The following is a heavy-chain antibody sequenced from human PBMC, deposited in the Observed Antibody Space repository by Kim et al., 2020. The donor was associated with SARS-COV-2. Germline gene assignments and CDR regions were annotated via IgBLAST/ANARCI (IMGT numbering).Heavy chain of an antibody. V-gene: IGHV4-34*01. CDR3: ARGVKYGDYVDY. J-gene: IGHJ4*02. CDR1: GGSFSGYY. Sequence: SETLSLTCAVYGGSFSGYYWSWIRQPPGKGLEWIGEINHSGSTNYNPSLKSRVTISVDTSKNQFSLTLSSVTAADTAAYYCARGVKYGDYVDYWGQGTL. CDR2: INHSGST. D-gene: IGHD4-17*01.